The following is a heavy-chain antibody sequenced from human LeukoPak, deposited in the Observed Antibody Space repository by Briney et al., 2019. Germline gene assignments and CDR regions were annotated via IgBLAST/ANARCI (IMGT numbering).Heavy chain of an antibody. CDR3: AKERGSSGYFDY. Sequence: GGSLRLSCAASGFTFSSYVMHWVRQAPGKGLEWVAIISYDGSNEYYADSVKGRFTISRDNSKNSLYLQMNSLRAEDTALYYCAKERGSSGYFDYWGQGTLVTVSS. J-gene: IGHJ4*02. CDR2: ISYDGSNE. CDR1: GFTFSSYV. V-gene: IGHV3-30*04. D-gene: IGHD6-6*01.